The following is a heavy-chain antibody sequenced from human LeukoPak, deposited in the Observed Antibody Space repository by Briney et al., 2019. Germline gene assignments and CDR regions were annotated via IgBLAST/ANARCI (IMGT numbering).Heavy chain of an antibody. V-gene: IGHV3-7*02. Sequence: GSLRPPRLAPGIHFPDHWMNRVRQASRKGLECVANIKYDGSDKYYVDSVKGRFTISRDNAKNSVYLQMNSLRVEDTAVYYCARRNLFDYWGQGTVVTVSS. J-gene: IGHJ4*02. D-gene: IGHD1-14*01. CDR2: IKYDGSDK. CDR3: ARRNLFDY. CDR1: GIHFPDHW.